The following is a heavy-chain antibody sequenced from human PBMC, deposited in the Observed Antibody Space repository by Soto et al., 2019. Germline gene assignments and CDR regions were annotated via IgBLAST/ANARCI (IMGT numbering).Heavy chain of an antibody. CDR1: GGSISGGGYS. J-gene: IGHJ5*02. V-gene: IGHV4-30-2*01. CDR3: ARDQLEGNWFDP. Sequence: PSETLSLTCTVSGGSISGGGYSWNWIRQPPGKGLEWIGYIYHSGSTYYNPSLKSRVTISVDKSKNQFSLKLTSVTAADTAVYYCARDQLEGNWFDPWGQGTLVTVSS. CDR2: IYHSGST. D-gene: IGHD1-1*01.